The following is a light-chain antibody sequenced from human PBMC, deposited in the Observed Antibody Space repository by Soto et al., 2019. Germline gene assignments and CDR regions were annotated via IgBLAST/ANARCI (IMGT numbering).Light chain of an antibody. CDR3: QQYNNWPRT. Sequence: EIVRTQYTATLSVSPGERATLSCRASQSVSSDLAWYHQKPGQAPRLLIYGASTRATGIPARFSGSGSGTEFTLTINSLQSEDFAVYYCQQYNNWPRTFGQGTMVDVK. J-gene: IGKJ1*01. CDR1: QSVSSD. V-gene: IGKV3-15*01. CDR2: GAS.